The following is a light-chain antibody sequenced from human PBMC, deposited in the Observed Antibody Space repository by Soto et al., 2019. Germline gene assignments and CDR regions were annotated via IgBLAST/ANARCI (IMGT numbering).Light chain of an antibody. V-gene: IGLV1-40*01. Sequence: QPVLTQPPSVSGAPGQRVTISCTGSSSNIGAGYDVHWYQQFPGKAPKLLIYGNSNRPSGVPDRFSGSKSGTSASLAITGLQAEDESDYYCQSYDNSLSSGVFGGGTKLTVL. J-gene: IGLJ2*01. CDR1: SSNIGAGYD. CDR2: GNS. CDR3: QSYDNSLSSGV.